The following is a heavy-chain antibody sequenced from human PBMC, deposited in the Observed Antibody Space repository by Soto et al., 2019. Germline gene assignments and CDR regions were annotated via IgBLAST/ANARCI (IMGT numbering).Heavy chain of an antibody. Sequence: SVKVSCKASGGTFSSYAISWVRQAPGQGLEWMGGIIPIFGTANYAQKFQGRVTITADEYTSTAYMELSSLRSEDTAVYYCARGPSYYDSSGYYHEHLDYWGQGTLVTVSS. D-gene: IGHD3-22*01. CDR1: GGTFSSYA. CDR2: IIPIFGTA. V-gene: IGHV1-69*13. J-gene: IGHJ4*02. CDR3: ARGPSYYDSSGYYHEHLDY.